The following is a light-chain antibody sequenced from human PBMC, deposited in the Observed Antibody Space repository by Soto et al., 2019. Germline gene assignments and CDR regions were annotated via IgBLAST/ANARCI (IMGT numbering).Light chain of an antibody. CDR2: GNN. CDR3: CSYAGSSTYVV. Sequence: QSVLTQPPSVSGAPGQRVTISCTGSSSNIGSGYDVHWYQQLPGTAPKLLIYGNNNRPSGVPDRFSGSKSGTSASLAITGLQGEDEAEYYCCSYAGSSTYVVFGGGTKLTVL. V-gene: IGLV1-40*01. CDR1: SSNIGSGYD. J-gene: IGLJ2*01.